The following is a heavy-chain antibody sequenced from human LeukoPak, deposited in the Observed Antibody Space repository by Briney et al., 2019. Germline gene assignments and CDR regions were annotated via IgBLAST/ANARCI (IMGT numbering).Heavy chain of an antibody. D-gene: IGHD3-10*01. CDR2: IYYSGST. J-gene: IGHJ6*03. Sequence: SETLSLTCTVSGGSISSYYWSWIRQPPGKGLEWIGYIYYSGSTNYNPSLKSRVTISVDTSKNQFSLKLSSVTAEDTAVYYCARALAHKPKTLLLWFGGLHYYYYMDVWGKGTTVTISS. V-gene: IGHV4-59*01. CDR3: ARALAHKPKTLLLWFGGLHYYYYMDV. CDR1: GGSISSYY.